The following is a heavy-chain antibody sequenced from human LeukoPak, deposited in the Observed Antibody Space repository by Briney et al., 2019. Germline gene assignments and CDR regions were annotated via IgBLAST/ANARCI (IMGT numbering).Heavy chain of an antibody. CDR2: ISGSGGST. V-gene: IGHV3-23*01. CDR3: AKDRITIFGVVITPFDY. Sequence: GGSLRLSCAASGFTFSSYAMSWVCQAPGKGLEWVSAISGSGGSTYYADSVKGRFTISRDNSKNTLYLQMNSLRAEDTAVYYCAKDRITIFGVVITPFDYWGQGTLVTVSS. J-gene: IGHJ4*02. CDR1: GFTFSSYA. D-gene: IGHD3-3*01.